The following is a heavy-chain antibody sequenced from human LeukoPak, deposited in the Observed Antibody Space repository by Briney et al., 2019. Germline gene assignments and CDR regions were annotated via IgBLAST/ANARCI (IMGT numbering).Heavy chain of an antibody. CDR2: IKQDGSEK. Sequence: PGGSLRLSCAASGFTFSSYWMSWVRQAPGKGLEWVANIKQDGSEKYYVDSVKGRFTISRDNAKNSLYLQMNSLRAEDTAVYYCARETSSSSCWWFDPWGQGTLVAVSS. D-gene: IGHD6-13*01. V-gene: IGHV3-7*01. CDR1: GFTFSSYW. J-gene: IGHJ5*02. CDR3: ARETSSSSCWWFDP.